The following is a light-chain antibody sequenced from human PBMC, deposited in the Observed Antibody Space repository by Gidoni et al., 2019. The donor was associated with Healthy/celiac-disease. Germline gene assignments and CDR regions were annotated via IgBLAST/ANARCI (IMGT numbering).Light chain of an antibody. Sequence: DIQMTQSPSSLSASVGDRVTITCRASQNISRYLNWYQQKPGKAPKLLIYATSSLPGGVPSRFSGSGSGTDFTLSISSLQPEDFATYFCQQSYSTPTFXXXTKVEIK. CDR2: ATS. CDR1: QNISRY. J-gene: IGKJ1*01. V-gene: IGKV1-39*01. CDR3: QQSYSTPT.